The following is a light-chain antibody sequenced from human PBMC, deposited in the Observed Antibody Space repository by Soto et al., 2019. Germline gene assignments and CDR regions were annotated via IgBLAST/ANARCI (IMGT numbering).Light chain of an antibody. CDR1: SSNIGSNY. J-gene: IGLJ1*01. CDR3: AAWDDSLSGDV. CDR2: RNN. V-gene: IGLV1-47*01. Sequence: QSVLTQPPSASGTPGQRGTISCSGSSSNIGSNYVYWYQQLPGTAPKLLIYRNNQRPSGVPDRFSGSTSGTSASLAISGLRSEDEADYYCAAWDDSLSGDVFGTGTKLTVL.